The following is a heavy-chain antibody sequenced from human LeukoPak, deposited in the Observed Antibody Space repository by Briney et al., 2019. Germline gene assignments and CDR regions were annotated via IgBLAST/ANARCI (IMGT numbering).Heavy chain of an antibody. Sequence: SQTLSLTCTVSGHSISSGGYYWSWIRQHPGKGLEWIGYIYYSGITYYNPSIKSRITISVDTSKNQFSLKLTSVTAADTAMYYCARSGLWLRGTTAFDHWGQGTLVTVSS. CDR3: ARSGLWLRGTTAFDH. D-gene: IGHD4-17*01. CDR2: IYYSGIT. CDR1: GHSISSGGYY. J-gene: IGHJ4*02. V-gene: IGHV4-31*03.